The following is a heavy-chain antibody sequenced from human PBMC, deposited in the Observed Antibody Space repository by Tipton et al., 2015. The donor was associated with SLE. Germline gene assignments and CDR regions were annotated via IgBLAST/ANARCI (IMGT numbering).Heavy chain of an antibody. D-gene: IGHD7-27*01. J-gene: IGHJ4*02. CDR2: IYYTGST. CDR3: ARDPNGGYGSFDY. Sequence: TLSLTCAVYGGSFSTYSWSWIRQPPGRGLEWIGYIYYTGSTHYNPSLKSRVTISVDTSKNQFSLRLSSVTTADTAVYYCARDPNGGYGSFDYWGLGALVTVSS. CDR1: GGSFSTYS. V-gene: IGHV4-59*01.